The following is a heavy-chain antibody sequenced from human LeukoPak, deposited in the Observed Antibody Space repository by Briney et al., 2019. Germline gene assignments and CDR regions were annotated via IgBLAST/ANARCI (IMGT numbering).Heavy chain of an antibody. CDR1: GYTFTNYG. CDR3: ARVVRGDCHTGTCFSWFDP. Sequence: ASVTDSCKGTGYTFTNYGITWLRQAPGQGPAWMGWISPNNGKTDSAQNFQGGVSMTTDTSTSTAYMELRILRSVDTAVYYCARVVRGDCHTGTCFSWFDPWGQGTLVTVSS. J-gene: IGHJ5*02. CDR2: ISPNNGKT. V-gene: IGHV1-18*01. D-gene: IGHD3-10*02.